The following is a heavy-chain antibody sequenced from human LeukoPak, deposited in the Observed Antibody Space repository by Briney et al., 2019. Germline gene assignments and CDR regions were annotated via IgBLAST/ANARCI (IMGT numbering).Heavy chain of an antibody. CDR1: GGSISSYY. V-gene: IGHV4-59*01. Sequence: KSSETLSLTCTVSGGSISSYYWSWIRQPPGKGLEWIGYIYYSGSTNYNPSLKSRVTISVDTSKNQFSLKLSSVTAADTAVYYCASLTTAEAFDIWGQGTMVTVSS. CDR3: ASLTTAEAFDI. J-gene: IGHJ3*02. D-gene: IGHD3-22*01. CDR2: IYYSGST.